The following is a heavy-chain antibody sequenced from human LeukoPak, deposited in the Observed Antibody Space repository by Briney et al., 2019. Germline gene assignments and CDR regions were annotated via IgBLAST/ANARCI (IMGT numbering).Heavy chain of an antibody. V-gene: IGHV4-59*08. D-gene: IGHD6-19*01. Sequence: PSETLSLTCTVSGGTISSYYWNWIRQPPGKGLEWIGYIHSSGSTEYNPSLKSRVTISVDTSKNQFSLKLSSVTAADRAVYYCARWYSSGWAFDYWGQGTLVTVSS. CDR2: IHSSGST. J-gene: IGHJ4*02. CDR1: GGTISSYY. CDR3: ARWYSSGWAFDY.